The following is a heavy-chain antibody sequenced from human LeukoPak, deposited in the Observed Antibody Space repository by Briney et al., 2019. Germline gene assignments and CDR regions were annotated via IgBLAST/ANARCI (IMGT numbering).Heavy chain of an antibody. Sequence: SETLSLTCAVSGYSISSGYYWAWVRQPPGKGLEWIGSIWHSGSTYYNPSLKSRVTISVDTSMNQFSLKLTSLTAADTAVYYCARGGVAAAPGDAFDLWGQGTMVTVSS. D-gene: IGHD2-15*01. CDR3: ARGGVAAAPGDAFDL. CDR1: GYSISSGYY. J-gene: IGHJ3*01. CDR2: IWHSGST. V-gene: IGHV4-38-2*01.